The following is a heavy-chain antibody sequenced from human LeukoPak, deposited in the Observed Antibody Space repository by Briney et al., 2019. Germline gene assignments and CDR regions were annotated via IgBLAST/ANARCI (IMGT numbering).Heavy chain of an antibody. V-gene: IGHV3-43*01. CDR1: GFTYDDYT. CDR2: ISWDGGST. CDR3: AKAHSSGWYGCFDY. Sequence: SGGSLRLSCAASGFTYDDYTMHWVRQAPGKGLEWVSLISWDGGSTYYADSVKGRFTISRDNSKNSLFLQMNSLRTEDTALYYCAKAHSSGWYGCFDYWGQGTLVTVSS. J-gene: IGHJ4*02. D-gene: IGHD6-19*01.